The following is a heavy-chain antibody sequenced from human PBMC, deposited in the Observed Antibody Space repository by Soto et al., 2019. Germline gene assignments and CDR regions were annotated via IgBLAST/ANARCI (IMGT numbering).Heavy chain of an antibody. V-gene: IGHV2-5*02. J-gene: IGHJ4*02. CDR3: AHAYGGRSLY. D-gene: IGHD1-26*01. CDR1: GFSLTTDRVG. CDR2: IYWDDTK. Sequence: QITLKESGPTLVKPTQTLTLTCTFSGFSLTTDRVGVGWIRQPPGEALEWLAVIYWDDTKTYRPSLESRLTITKDTPTNQVALTMTNMDSVDTATYYCAHAYGGRSLYWGQGTLVTVSS.